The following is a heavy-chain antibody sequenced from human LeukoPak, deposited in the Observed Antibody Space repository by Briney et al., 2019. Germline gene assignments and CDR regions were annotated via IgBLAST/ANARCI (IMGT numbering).Heavy chain of an antibody. D-gene: IGHD3-9*01. V-gene: IGHV3-23*01. J-gene: IGHJ4*02. CDR2: IRYNIENT. Sequence: GGSLRLSCAASGFTFSNYAMGCVRQAPGKGPEWVSSIRYNIENTHYTHAVQGRFPIYRDNSKNTLYVQMNGLRVEDRARYYCAKASTRDTGYYFDSWGQGTLVTVSA. CDR1: GFTFSNYA. CDR3: AKASTRDTGYYFDS.